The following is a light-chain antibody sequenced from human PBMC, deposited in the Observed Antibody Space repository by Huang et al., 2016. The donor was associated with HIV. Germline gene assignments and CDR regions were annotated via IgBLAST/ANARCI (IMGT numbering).Light chain of an antibody. CDR3: QQCNYWPPRYT. J-gene: IGKJ2*01. Sequence: LVMTQSPATLSVSPGERATPSGRALRHMRMSWAWYQQKPGQAPRLLIYCASTRAPGIPARFSGSGSGTDFTLTISSLQSEDFAVYYCQQCNYWPPRYTFGQGTKLDMK. CDR2: CAS. V-gene: IGKV3-15*01. CDR1: RHMRMS.